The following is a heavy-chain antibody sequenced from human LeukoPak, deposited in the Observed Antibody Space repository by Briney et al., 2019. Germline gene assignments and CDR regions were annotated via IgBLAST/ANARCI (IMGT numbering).Heavy chain of an antibody. Sequence: GSLRLSCAASGFTFSSYSMNWVRQPPGKGLEWIGEINHSGSTNYNPSLKSRVTISVDTSKNQFSLKLSSVTAADTAVYYCARGRGRALDYWGQGTLVTVSS. CDR3: ARGRGRALDY. J-gene: IGHJ4*02. CDR1: GFTFSSYS. V-gene: IGHV4-34*01. D-gene: IGHD6-25*01. CDR2: INHSGST.